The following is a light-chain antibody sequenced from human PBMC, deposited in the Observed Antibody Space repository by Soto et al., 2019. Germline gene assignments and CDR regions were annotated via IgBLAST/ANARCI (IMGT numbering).Light chain of an antibody. V-gene: IGLV1-51*01. J-gene: IGLJ2*01. CDR3: GTWDSSLSVVV. Sequence: QAVVTQPPSVSAAPGQKVTISCSGSSSNIGNNYVSWYQQLPGAAPKLLIDDNDKRPSGIPDRFSGSKSGTSATLGITGLQTGDEADYFCGTWDSSLSVVVFGGWTQLTVL. CDR1: SSNIGNNY. CDR2: DND.